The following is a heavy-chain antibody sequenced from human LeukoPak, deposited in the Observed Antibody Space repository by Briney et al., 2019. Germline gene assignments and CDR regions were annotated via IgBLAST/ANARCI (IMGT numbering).Heavy chain of an antibody. V-gene: IGHV3-23*01. CDR2: LSGSGITT. D-gene: IGHD6-19*01. J-gene: IGHJ4*01. CDR3: ARGIYSSGWSYFDY. CDR1: GFTFSNSA. Sequence: GGSLRLSCAASGFTFSNSAMSWVRQAPGKGLEWVSTLSGSGITTYYADSVKGRFTISRDNSKNTLYLQMNTLRAEDSALYYCARGIYSSGWSYFDYWGHGTLVTVSS.